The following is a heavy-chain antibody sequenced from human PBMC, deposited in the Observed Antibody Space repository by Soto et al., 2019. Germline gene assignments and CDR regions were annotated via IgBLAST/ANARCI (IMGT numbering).Heavy chain of an antibody. D-gene: IGHD2-15*01. CDR2: ISAYNGNT. CDR1: GYTFTSYG. V-gene: IGHV1-18*01. Sequence: QVQLVQSGAEVKKPGASVKVSCKASGYTFTSYGISWVRQAPGQGLEWMGWISAYNGNTNYAQKLQGRGTMTTDTSSSTAYMELRSLRSDDTAVYYCARVYCSGGSCYLGFGWYYYYMDVWGKGTTVTVSS. J-gene: IGHJ6*03. CDR3: ARVYCSGGSCYLGFGWYYYYMDV.